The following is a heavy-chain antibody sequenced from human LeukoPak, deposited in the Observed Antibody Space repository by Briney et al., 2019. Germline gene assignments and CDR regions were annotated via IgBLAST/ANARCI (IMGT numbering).Heavy chain of an antibody. CDR3: ARGDSGYNLFYHMDV. J-gene: IGHJ6*03. V-gene: IGHV1-2*02. CDR2: INPNSGGT. CDR1: GYTFTGNY. Sequence: ASVKVSCKASGYTFTGNYMNWVRQAPGQGLEWMGWINPNSGGTNYAQTFQGRVTMTRDKTNSTAYMKLSRLIFEDPAVYYCARGDSGYNLFYHMDVWGKRTTWTISS. D-gene: IGHD5-12*01.